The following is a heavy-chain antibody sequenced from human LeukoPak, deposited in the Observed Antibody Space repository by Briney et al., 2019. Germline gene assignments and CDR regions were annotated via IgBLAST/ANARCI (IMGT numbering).Heavy chain of an antibody. D-gene: IGHD6-13*01. J-gene: IGHJ4*02. CDR3: AKRVAYTSSWYYFEY. V-gene: IGHV3-23*01. CDR1: GFTFSSYA. Sequence: GGSLRLSCAASGFTFSSYAMSCVPQAPGKGLECGSAVSGSGSSTNYADSVKGRFTISRDNSKNTLFLQMNSLRAEDTALYYCAKRVAYTSSWYYFEYWGQGTLVTVSS. CDR2: VSGSGSST.